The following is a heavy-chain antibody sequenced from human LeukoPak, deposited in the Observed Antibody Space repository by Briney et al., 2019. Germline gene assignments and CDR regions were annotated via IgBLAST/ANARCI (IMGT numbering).Heavy chain of an antibody. CDR2: IIPIFGTA. CDR1: GGTFSSYA. CDR3: ASHRIDLHYYDSSGPDNWFDP. J-gene: IGHJ5*02. Sequence: GSSVKVSCKASGGTFSSYAISWVRQAPGQGLEWMGGIIPIFGTANYAQKFQGRVTITADESTSTAYMELSSLRSEDTAVYYCASHRIDLHYYDSSGPDNWFDPWGQGTLVIVSS. D-gene: IGHD3-22*01. V-gene: IGHV1-69*01.